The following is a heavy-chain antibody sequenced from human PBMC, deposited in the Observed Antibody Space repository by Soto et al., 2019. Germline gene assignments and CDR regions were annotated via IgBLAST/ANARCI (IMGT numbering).Heavy chain of an antibody. V-gene: IGHV1-18*01. Sequence: QVQVVQSGDEVKKPGASVKVSCKASGYTFTNYGFSWVRQAPGQGLEWMGWISGYNGNTKYAEKFQGRVTMTTDTSTRTAHMGRRSLKSDDTAVYYCAGEGQAPYYSSGMDVWAQGTAVTVSS. CDR3: AGEGQAPYYSSGMDV. J-gene: IGHJ6*02. CDR2: ISGYNGNT. CDR1: GYTFTNYG.